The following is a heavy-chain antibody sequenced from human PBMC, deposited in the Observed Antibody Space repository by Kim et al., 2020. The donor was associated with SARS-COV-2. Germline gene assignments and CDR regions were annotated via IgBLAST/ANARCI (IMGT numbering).Heavy chain of an antibody. CDR2: IYYSGST. CDR1: GGSISSGGYY. D-gene: IGHD4-17*01. V-gene: IGHV4-31*03. J-gene: IGHJ4*02. CDR3: AREDYGGKRAGEYYFDY. Sequence: SETLSLTCTVSGGSISSGGYYWSWIRQHPGKGLEWIGYIYYSGSTYYNPSLKSRVTISVDTSKNQFSLKLSSVTAADTAVYYCAREDYGGKRAGEYYFDYWGQGTLVTVSS.